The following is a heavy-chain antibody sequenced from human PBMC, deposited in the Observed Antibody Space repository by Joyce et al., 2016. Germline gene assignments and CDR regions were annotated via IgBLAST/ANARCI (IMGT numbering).Heavy chain of an antibody. V-gene: IGHV1-69*12. CDR1: GGAFSNFT. CDR2: SIPVFGAA. J-gene: IGHJ6*02. Sequence: QVLLVQSGATVKRPGSSLKVSCKSSGGAFSNFTGNWVRQAPGQRLEWMGGSIPVFGAAKYAEHFQGRVTLTADLSTHTAFMELSSLTSADTAVYYCARGGTSSDHFFFYTLDIWGPGTTVIVSS. CDR3: ARGGTSSDHFFFYTLDI. D-gene: IGHD1-14*01.